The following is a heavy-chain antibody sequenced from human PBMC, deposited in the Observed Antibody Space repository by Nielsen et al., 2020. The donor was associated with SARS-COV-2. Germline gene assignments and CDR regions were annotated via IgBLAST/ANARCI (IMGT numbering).Heavy chain of an antibody. Sequence: GGSLRLSCAASGFTFDDYTMHWVRQAPGEGLEWVSLISWDGGSTYYADSVKGRFTISRDNSKNSLYLQMNSLRTEDTALYYCAKLGYDFWSGYPSNGMDVWGQGTTVTVSS. J-gene: IGHJ6*02. V-gene: IGHV3-43*01. CDR2: ISWDGGST. D-gene: IGHD3-3*01. CDR3: AKLGYDFWSGYPSNGMDV. CDR1: GFTFDDYT.